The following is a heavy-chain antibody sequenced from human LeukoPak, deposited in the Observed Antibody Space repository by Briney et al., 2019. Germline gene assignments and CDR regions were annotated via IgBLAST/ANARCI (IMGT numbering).Heavy chain of an antibody. CDR1: GGSICSYY. Sequence: SETLSLTCTVSGGSICSYYWSWIRQPPGKGLEWIGYIYYSGSTNYNPSLKSRVTISVDTSKNQFSLKLSSVTAADTAVYYCAREGGYCSSTSCLDLFDYWGQGTLVTVSS. V-gene: IGHV4-59*01. D-gene: IGHD2-2*01. CDR2: IYYSGST. J-gene: IGHJ4*02. CDR3: AREGGYCSSTSCLDLFDY.